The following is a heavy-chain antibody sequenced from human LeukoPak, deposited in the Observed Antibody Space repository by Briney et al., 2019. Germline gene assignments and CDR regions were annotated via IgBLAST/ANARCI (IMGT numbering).Heavy chain of an antibody. CDR1: GFTFSNYA. Sequence: LPGASLRLSCAASGFTFSNYAMSWVHQPPGKGLEWVSAITGSGGNTYYADSVKGRFTISRDNSKNTVFLQMNSLRAEDTAVYYCAKWGDYDVLTGYYVSDYWGQGTLVTVSS. J-gene: IGHJ4*02. D-gene: IGHD3-9*01. V-gene: IGHV3-23*01. CDR3: AKWGDYDVLTGYYVSDY. CDR2: ITGSGGNT.